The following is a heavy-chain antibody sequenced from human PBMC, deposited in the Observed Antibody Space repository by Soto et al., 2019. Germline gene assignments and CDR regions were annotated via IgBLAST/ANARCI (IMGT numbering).Heavy chain of an antibody. J-gene: IGHJ3*01. D-gene: IGHD2-15*01. CDR3: AKDFLGSSNAFDV. Sequence: QVHLEESGGGVVQPGRSLRLTCAVSGFIFNNFAMHWVRRAPGKGLEWVASVSSDGTKKYFTESVRGRFIISRDISRKTLYLQMTGLRTGDTAVYYCAKDFLGSSNAFDVWGRGTVVIVSS. V-gene: IGHV3-30*18. CDR2: VSSDGTKK. CDR1: GFIFNNFA.